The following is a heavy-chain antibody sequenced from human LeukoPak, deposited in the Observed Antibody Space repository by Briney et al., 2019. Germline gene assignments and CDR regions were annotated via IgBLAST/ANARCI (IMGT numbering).Heavy chain of an antibody. CDR3: ARNYAGDSSGYSFGNWFDP. CDR1: GYTFTSYG. D-gene: IGHD3-22*01. V-gene: IGHV1-18*01. CDR2: ISAYNDNT. Sequence: ASVKVSCKASGYTFTSYGISWVRQAPGQGLEWMGWISAYNDNTNYAQKLQGRVTMTTDTSTSTAYMELRSLRSDDTAVYYCARNYAGDSSGYSFGNWFDPWGQGTLVTVSS. J-gene: IGHJ5*02.